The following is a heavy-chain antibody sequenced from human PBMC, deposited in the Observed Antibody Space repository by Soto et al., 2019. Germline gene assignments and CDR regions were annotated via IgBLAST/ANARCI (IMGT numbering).Heavy chain of an antibody. V-gene: IGHV3-7*05. Sequence: EVQLVESGGDVVQPGGSLRLACAASGFIFSNVWMRWVRQAPGKGLEWVANIKEDGSEKYHVDSVKGRFTISRDNAKNLMYLQMDSLRAEDTAVYKCVRGGSHSFDYCGQGTLVTVSS. CDR3: VRGGSHSFDY. CDR1: GFIFSNVW. D-gene: IGHD1-26*01. CDR2: IKEDGSEK. J-gene: IGHJ4*02.